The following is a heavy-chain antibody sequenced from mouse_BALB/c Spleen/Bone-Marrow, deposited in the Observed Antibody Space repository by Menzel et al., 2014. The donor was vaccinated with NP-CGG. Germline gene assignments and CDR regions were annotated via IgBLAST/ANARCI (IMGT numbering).Heavy chain of an antibody. D-gene: IGHD2-10*01. V-gene: IGHV4-1*02. J-gene: IGHJ2*01. Sequence: EVKLMESGGGLVQPGGSLKLSCAASGFDFSRYWMSWVRQAPGKGLEWIGEINPDSSTINYTPSLKDKFIISRDNAKNTLFLQMSKVRSEDTALYYCARGSYYGHLDYWGQGTTLTVSS. CDR3: ARGSYYGHLDY. CDR2: INPDSSTI. CDR1: GFDFSRYW.